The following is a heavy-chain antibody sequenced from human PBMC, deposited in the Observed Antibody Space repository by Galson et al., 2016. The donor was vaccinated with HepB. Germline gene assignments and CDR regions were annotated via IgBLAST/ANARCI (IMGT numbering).Heavy chain of an antibody. V-gene: IGHV3-53*01. CDR1: GFTVSGKY. J-gene: IGHJ4*02. CDR2: FYSGGST. D-gene: IGHD6-19*01. Sequence: SLRLSCAASGFTVSGKYMSWVRQAPGKGLEWVSAFYSGGSTYYAGSVKGRFAISSDNSTNTVFLQMNSLRDDDTAVYYCARGMVASGWYGAFDYWGQGTLVTVS. CDR3: ARGMVASGWYGAFDY.